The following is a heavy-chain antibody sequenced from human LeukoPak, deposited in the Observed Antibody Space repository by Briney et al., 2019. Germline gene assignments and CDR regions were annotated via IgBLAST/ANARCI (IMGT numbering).Heavy chain of an antibody. CDR2: ISSSSSYI. D-gene: IGHD6-13*01. J-gene: IGHJ4*02. V-gene: IGHV3-21*01. CDR3: ARGGVAAAGTRY. CDR1: GFTFSSYS. Sequence: GGSLRLSCAASGFTFSSYSMNWVRQAPGKGLEWGSSISSSSSYIYYADSVKGRFTISRDNAKNSLYLQMNSLRAEDTAVYYCARGGVAAAGTRYWGQGTLVTVSS.